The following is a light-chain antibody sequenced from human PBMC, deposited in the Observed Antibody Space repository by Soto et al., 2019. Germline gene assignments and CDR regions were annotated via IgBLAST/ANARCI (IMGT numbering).Light chain of an antibody. J-gene: IGLJ2*01. CDR1: SSDVGGYNY. CDR3: CSDAATNNLL. CDR2: EVS. Sequence: QSALTQPPSASGSPGQSVTISCTGTSSDVGGYNYVSWYQQHPGKAPKLMIYEVSKRPSGVPDRFSGSKSGNTASLTVSGLQAEDEADYYCCSDAATNNLLFGGGTKLTVL. V-gene: IGLV2-8*01.